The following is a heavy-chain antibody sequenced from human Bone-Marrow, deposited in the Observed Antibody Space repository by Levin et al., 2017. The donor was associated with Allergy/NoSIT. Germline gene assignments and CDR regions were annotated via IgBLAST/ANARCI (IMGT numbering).Heavy chain of an antibody. D-gene: IGHD3-10*01. Sequence: GGSLRLSCAASGFTVSSNHMSWVRQAPGKGLEWFSLIYSGGRGYYADSVRGRFTISRDTSKNTLYLQLNSLRAEDTAVYYCAIYGSGNDYSAFDIWGQGTMVTVSS. CDR1: GFTVSSNH. CDR3: AIYGSGNDYSAFDI. J-gene: IGHJ3*02. CDR2: IYSGGRG. V-gene: IGHV3-53*01.